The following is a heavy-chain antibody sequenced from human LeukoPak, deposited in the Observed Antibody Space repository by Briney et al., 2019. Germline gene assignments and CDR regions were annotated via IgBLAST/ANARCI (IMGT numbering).Heavy chain of an antibody. CDR3: ARQGGSYNFDF. D-gene: IGHD2-15*01. CDR2: INTDGHST. Sequence: GGSLRLSCGASGFTFSNYWMHWVRHAPGKGLVWVSRINTDGHSTTYADSVKGRFTISRDNAKNTLYLQMNSLRAEDTAVYYCARQGGSYNFDFWGQGTLFTVSS. CDR1: GFTFSNYW. J-gene: IGHJ4*02. V-gene: IGHV3-74*01.